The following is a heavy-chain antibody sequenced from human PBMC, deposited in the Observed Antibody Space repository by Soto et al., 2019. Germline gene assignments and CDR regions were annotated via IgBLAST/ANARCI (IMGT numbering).Heavy chain of an antibody. CDR1: GGSISSRSYY. CDR3: ARQRLLFAAFEI. J-gene: IGHJ3*02. D-gene: IGHD2-21*02. Sequence: QLQLQESGPGLVTPSETLSLICTVSGGSISSRSYYWGWIRQPPGKGLEWIGSIYYSGDTYYNPSLKSRVALSVDTSKTLFSLTLSSVSAADAAMYYCARQRLLFAAFEIWGQGTMVTVCS. V-gene: IGHV4-39*01. CDR2: IYYSGDT.